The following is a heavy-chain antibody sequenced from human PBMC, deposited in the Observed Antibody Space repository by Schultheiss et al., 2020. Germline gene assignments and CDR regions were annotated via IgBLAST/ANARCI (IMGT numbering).Heavy chain of an antibody. CDR3: ASVSGTPYYYYGMDV. Sequence: SVKVSCKASGGTFSSYAISWVRQAPGQGLEWMGWISAYNGNTNYAQKFQGRVTITADESTSTAYMELSSLRSEDTAVYYCASVSGTPYYYYGMDVWGQGTTVTVSS. V-gene: IGHV1-69*13. J-gene: IGHJ6*02. CDR1: GGTFSSYA. CDR2: ISAYNGNT. D-gene: IGHD1-7*01.